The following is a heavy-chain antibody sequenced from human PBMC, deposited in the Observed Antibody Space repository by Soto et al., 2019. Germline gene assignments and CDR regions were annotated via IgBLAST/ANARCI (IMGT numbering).Heavy chain of an antibody. Sequence: EVQLVESGGGLVQPGGSLRLSCAASGFTFSDHYMDWVRQAPGMGLEWVGRARNKAKSYTTDYAASVKGRFTISRDDSENSLYLQMNSLKTEDTALYYCTRPVSRSTRNSDAFDIWGQGTMVTVSS. CDR2: ARNKAKSYTT. J-gene: IGHJ3*02. CDR1: GFTFSDHY. V-gene: IGHV3-72*01. CDR3: TRPVSRSTRNSDAFDI. D-gene: IGHD6-13*01.